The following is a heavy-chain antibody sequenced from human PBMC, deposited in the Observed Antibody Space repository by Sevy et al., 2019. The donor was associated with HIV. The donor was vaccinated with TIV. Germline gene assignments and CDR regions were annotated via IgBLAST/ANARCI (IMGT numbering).Heavy chain of an antibody. CDR2: IWYDGSNK. Sequence: GGSLRLSCAASGFTFSSYGMHWVRQAPGKGLEWVAVIWYDGSNKYYADSVKGRFTISRDNSKNTLFLQMNSLRAEDTAVYYCARGSTYSSGWCPPPGPPDAEYFQHWGQGTLVTVSS. CDR3: ARGSTYSSGWCPPPGPPDAEYFQH. J-gene: IGHJ1*01. CDR1: GFTFSSYG. V-gene: IGHV3-33*01. D-gene: IGHD6-19*01.